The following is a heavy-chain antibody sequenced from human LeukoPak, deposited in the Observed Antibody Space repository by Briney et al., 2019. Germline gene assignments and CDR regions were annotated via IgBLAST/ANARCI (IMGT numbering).Heavy chain of an antibody. CDR3: ARDRGGYDSGDAFDI. CDR2: ISSSSSYI. Sequence: GGSLRLSCAASGFTFSSYSMNWVRQAPGKGLEWVSSISSSSSYIYYADSVKGRFTISRDNAKNSLYLQMNSLRAEDTAVYYCARDRGGYDSGDAFDIWGQGTVVTVSS. D-gene: IGHD5-12*01. V-gene: IGHV3-21*01. CDR1: GFTFSSYS. J-gene: IGHJ3*02.